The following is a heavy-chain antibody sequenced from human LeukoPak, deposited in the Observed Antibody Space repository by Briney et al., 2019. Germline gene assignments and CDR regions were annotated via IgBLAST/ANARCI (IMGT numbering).Heavy chain of an antibody. CDR3: AKDRYVGGRGQDSTYYFDY. Sequence: GGSLRLSCAASAFTFSSYAMTWVRQAPGKGLEWVSTVSAGGDSTYYADSVKGRFTISRDNAKNTLSLQMNSLRADDTAVYYCAKDRYVGGRGQDSTYYFDYWGQGTLVTVYS. V-gene: IGHV3-23*01. J-gene: IGHJ4*02. CDR1: AFTFSSYA. D-gene: IGHD2-2*01. CDR2: VSAGGDST.